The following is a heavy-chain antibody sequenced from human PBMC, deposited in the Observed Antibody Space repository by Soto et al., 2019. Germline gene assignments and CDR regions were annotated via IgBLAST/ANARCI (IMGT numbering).Heavy chain of an antibody. CDR3: ARQTDSYYTFDAFDI. D-gene: IGHD3-22*01. Sequence: PSEPLSLTCTVSGGSISSGSYYWDWIRQPPGKGLEWIGNVYYSGSTNYNPSLESRVTISVDTSKNQFSLKLSSVTAADTAVYYCARQTDSYYTFDAFDIWGQGTMVTVSS. CDR2: VYYSGST. CDR1: GGSISSGSYY. J-gene: IGHJ3*02. V-gene: IGHV4-39*01.